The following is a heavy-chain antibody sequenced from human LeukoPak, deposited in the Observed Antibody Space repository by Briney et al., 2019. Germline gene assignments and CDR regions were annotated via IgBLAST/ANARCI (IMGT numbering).Heavy chain of an antibody. CDR1: GGSFSGYY. Sequence: PSETLSLTCAVYGGSFSGYYWSWIRQPPGKGLEWIGEINHSGSTNYNPSLKSRVTISVDTSKNQFSLKLSSVTAADTAVYYCARRAAAAKATFDYWGQGTLVTVSS. CDR2: INHSGST. J-gene: IGHJ4*02. V-gene: IGHV4-34*01. CDR3: ARRAAAAKATFDY. D-gene: IGHD6-13*01.